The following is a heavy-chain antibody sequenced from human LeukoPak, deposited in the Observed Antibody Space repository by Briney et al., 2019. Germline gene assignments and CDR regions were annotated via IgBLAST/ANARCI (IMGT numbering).Heavy chain of an antibody. CDR1: GFTFSTYS. Sequence: PGGSLRLSCAASGFTFSTYSMNWVRQAPGKGLEWVSSISSSSSYIYYADSVKGRFTISRDNAKNSLYLQMNSLRAEDTAVYYCAKEVSFGEMGGDCWGQGTLVTVSS. J-gene: IGHJ4*02. CDR2: ISSSSSYI. V-gene: IGHV3-21*01. D-gene: IGHD3-10*01. CDR3: AKEVSFGEMGGDC.